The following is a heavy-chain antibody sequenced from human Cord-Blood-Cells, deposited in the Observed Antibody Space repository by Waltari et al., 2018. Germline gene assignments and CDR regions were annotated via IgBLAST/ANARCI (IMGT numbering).Heavy chain of an antibody. D-gene: IGHD6-13*01. CDR3: ARRRGSSWFDY. CDR1: GYHFTGSS. CDR2: INPNSGGT. V-gene: IGHV1-2*02. Sequence: QVQLVQSGAAVKKPGASVKVSCKASGYHFTGSSMPWVRQAPGQGLEWMGWINPNSGGTNYAQKFQGRVTMTRDTSISTAYMELSRLRSDDTAVYYCARRRGSSWFDYWGQGTLVTVSS. J-gene: IGHJ4*02.